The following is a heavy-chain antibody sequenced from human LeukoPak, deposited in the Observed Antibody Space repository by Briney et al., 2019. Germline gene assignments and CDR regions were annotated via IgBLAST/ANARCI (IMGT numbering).Heavy chain of an antibody. D-gene: IGHD6-19*01. V-gene: IGHV3-30*18. Sequence: GGSLRLSCAASGFSFSYYGMHWVRQAPGKGLEWVAVISNDGSNKYYADSVKGRFTISRDNSNNTLDLQMNSLRAEDTAVYYCAKERQWLPYWFGPWGQGTLVTVSS. J-gene: IGHJ5*02. CDR3: AKERQWLPYWFGP. CDR1: GFSFSYYG. CDR2: ISNDGSNK.